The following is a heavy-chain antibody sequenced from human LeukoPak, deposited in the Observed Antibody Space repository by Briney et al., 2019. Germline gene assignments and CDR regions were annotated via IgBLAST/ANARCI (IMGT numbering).Heavy chain of an antibody. CDR2: IYTSGST. CDR1: GDSISSYY. Sequence: PSETLSLTCIVSGDSISSYYWSWIRQPAEKGLEWIGHIYTSGSTNYYTSGSTDYNPSLKSRVTISLDRSKNQFSLELSSVTAADTAVYYCAAFLSGTYWYFDYWGQGALVTVSS. V-gene: IGHV4-4*07. CDR3: AAFLSGTYWYFDY. D-gene: IGHD1-26*01. J-gene: IGHJ4*02.